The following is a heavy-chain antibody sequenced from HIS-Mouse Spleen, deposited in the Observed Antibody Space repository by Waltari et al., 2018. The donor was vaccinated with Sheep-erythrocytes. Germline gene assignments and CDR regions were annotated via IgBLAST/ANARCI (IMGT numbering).Heavy chain of an antibody. D-gene: IGHD3-10*01. V-gene: IGHV4-39*07. CDR2: IYYNGGT. Sequence: QLQLQESGPGLVKPSETLSLTCTVSGGSISSSSYYWGWIRQPPGKGLGWSGSIYYNGGTSSNPSLKSRVTISVDTAKNQFSLKLSSVTAADTAVYYCARDYVPGIRGYFDYWGQGTLVTVSS. CDR3: ARDYVPGIRGYFDY. J-gene: IGHJ4*02. CDR1: GGSISSSSYY.